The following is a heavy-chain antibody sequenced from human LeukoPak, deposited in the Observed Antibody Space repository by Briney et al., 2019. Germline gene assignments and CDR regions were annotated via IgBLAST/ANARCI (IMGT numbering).Heavy chain of an antibody. V-gene: IGHV4-30-4*01. CDR2: IYYSGST. CDR1: GGSISSGDYF. CDR3: ASLNYDIWAGSTDAFDI. J-gene: IGHJ3*02. D-gene: IGHD3-9*01. Sequence: PSETLSLTCTVSGGSISSGDYFWSWIRQPPGKGLEWIGYIYYSGSTYYNPSLKSRVTISVETSKNQFSLKLSSVTAADTAVYYCASLNYDIWAGSTDAFDILGEGTMVTVSS.